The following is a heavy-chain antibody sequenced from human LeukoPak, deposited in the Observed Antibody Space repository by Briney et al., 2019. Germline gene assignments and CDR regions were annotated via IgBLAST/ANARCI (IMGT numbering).Heavy chain of an antibody. CDR2: IKQDGSEK. CDR1: GFTFSSYW. CDR3: ARDPGYSSSWYVS. D-gene: IGHD6-13*01. Sequence: GGSLRLSCAASGFTFSSYWMSWVRQAPGKGLEWVANIKQDGSEKYYVDSVKGRFTISRDNAKNSLYLQMNSLRAEDTAVYYCARDPGYSSSWYVSWGQGTLVTVSS. V-gene: IGHV3-7*01. J-gene: IGHJ4*02.